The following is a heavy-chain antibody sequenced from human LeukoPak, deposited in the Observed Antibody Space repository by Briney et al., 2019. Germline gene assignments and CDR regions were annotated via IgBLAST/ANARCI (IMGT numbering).Heavy chain of an antibody. CDR3: ARHHREYQQLPYWFDP. CDR1: GGSISSYY. Sequence: PSETLSLTCTVSGGSISSYYWSWIRQPPGKGLEWIGYIYYSGSTNYNPSLKSRVTISVDTSKNQFSLKLSSVTAADTAVYYCARHHREYQQLPYWFDPWGQGTLVTVSS. J-gene: IGHJ5*02. D-gene: IGHD2-2*01. CDR2: IYYSGST. V-gene: IGHV4-59*08.